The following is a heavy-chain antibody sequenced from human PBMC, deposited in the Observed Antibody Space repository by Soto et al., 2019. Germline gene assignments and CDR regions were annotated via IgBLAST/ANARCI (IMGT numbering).Heavy chain of an antibody. Sequence: PSETLSLTCTVSGGSISGSTYYWGWIRQPPGQGLEWIGNIYYSGSTYYNSSLKSRVAISVDTSKNQFSLKLSSVTAADTAVYYCATKGGIAAAGRGWFDLWGQGTLVTVSS. V-gene: IGHV4-39*01. D-gene: IGHD6-13*01. CDR3: ATKGGIAAAGRGWFDL. CDR2: IYYSGST. J-gene: IGHJ5*02. CDR1: GGSISGSTYY.